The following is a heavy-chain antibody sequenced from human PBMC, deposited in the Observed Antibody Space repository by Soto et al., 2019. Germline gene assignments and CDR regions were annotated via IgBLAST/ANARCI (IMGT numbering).Heavy chain of an antibody. Sequence: QVQLVQSGAEVKKPGSSVKVSCKASGGTFSSYAISWVRQAPGQGLEWMGGIIPIFGTANYAQKFQGRVTLTADESTSTAYMELSSLRSEDTAVYYCARAQAYSGYDGLSNWGQGTLVTVSS. J-gene: IGHJ4*02. D-gene: IGHD5-12*01. V-gene: IGHV1-69*12. CDR3: ARAQAYSGYDGLSN. CDR1: GGTFSSYA. CDR2: IIPIFGTA.